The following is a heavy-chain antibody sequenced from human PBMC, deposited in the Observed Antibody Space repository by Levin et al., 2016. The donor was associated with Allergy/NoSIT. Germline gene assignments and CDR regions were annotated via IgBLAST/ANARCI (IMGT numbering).Heavy chain of an antibody. CDR2: INPNSGGT. D-gene: IGHD2-2*01. J-gene: IGHJ6*02. Sequence: ASVKVSCKASGYTFTGYYMHWVRQAPGQGLEWMGWINPNSGGTNYAQKFQGWVTMTRDTSISTAYMELSRLRSDDTAVYYCARGPAASTHYYYYGMDVWGQGTTVTVSS. CDR3: ARGPAASTHYYYYGMDV. CDR1: GYTFTGYY. V-gene: IGHV1-2*04.